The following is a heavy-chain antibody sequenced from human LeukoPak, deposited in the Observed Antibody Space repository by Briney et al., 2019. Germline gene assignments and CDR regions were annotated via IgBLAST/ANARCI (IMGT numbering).Heavy chain of an antibody. J-gene: IGHJ4*02. CDR3: ARERVTLAHYYGSGSYVAY. V-gene: IGHV1-8*01. CDR2: MNPNSGNT. CDR1: GYTFTSYD. Sequence: ASVKVSCKASGYTFTSYDINWVRQATGQGLEWMGWMNPNSGNTGYAQKFQGRVTMTRNTSISTAYMELSSLRSDDTAVYYCARERVTLAHYYGSGSYVAYWGQGTLVTVSS. D-gene: IGHD3-10*01.